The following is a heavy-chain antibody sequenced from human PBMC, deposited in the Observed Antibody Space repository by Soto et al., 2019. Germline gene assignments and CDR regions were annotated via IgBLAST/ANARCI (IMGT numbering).Heavy chain of an antibody. D-gene: IGHD6-19*01. V-gene: IGHV3-33*01. CDR2: IWYDGSNK. CDR3: ARDPIAVAGTYYYYGMDV. Sequence: QVQLVESGGGVVQPGRSLRLSCAASGFTFSSYGMHRVRQAPGKGLEWVAVIWYDGSNKYYADSVKGRFTISRDNSKNTLYLQMNSLRAEDTAVYYCARDPIAVAGTYYYYGMDVWGQGTTVTVSS. J-gene: IGHJ6*02. CDR1: GFTFSSYG.